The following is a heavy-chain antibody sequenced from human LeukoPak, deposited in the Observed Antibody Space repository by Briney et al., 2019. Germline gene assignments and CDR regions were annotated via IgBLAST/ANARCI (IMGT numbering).Heavy chain of an antibody. D-gene: IGHD3-16*02. CDR1: GFIFSDYY. CDR3: VRRGSRSY. CDR2: ISSGANSI. V-gene: IGHV3-11*01. J-gene: IGHJ4*02. Sequence: PGGSLRLSCAASGFIFSDYYMSWFRQAPGKGLEWISFISSGANSIYYADSVKGRFTISRDNAKNSLYLQMNSLRVDETAVYYCVRRGSRSYWGQGTLVTVSS.